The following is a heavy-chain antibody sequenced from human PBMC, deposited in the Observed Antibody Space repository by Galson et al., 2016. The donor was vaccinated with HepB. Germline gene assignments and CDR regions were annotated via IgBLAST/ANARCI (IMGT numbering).Heavy chain of an antibody. V-gene: IGHV3-7*01. D-gene: IGHD3-10*01. Sequence: SLRLSCAASGFTFNAHWMNWVRQAPGKGLEWVANIRGDGIVSYYAGSVRGRFTISRENAKNSLYLQMKGPRVDETAVYYCSRVMTGSYFDWGQGTLVTVSA. J-gene: IGHJ4*02. CDR3: SRVMTGSYFD. CDR2: IRGDGIVS. CDR1: GFTFNAHW.